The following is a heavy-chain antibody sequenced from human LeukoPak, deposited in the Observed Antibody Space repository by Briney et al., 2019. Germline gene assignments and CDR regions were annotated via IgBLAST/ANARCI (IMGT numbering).Heavy chain of an antibody. D-gene: IGHD3-22*01. Sequence: SETLSLTCTVSGGSISSSSYYWGWIRQPPGKGLEWIGSIYYSGSTYYNPSLKSRVTISVDTSKNQFSLKLSSVTAADTAVYYCARVSTRGHYDTSGYYGGDLDYWGQGTLVTVSS. J-gene: IGHJ4*02. V-gene: IGHV4-39*01. CDR2: IYYSGST. CDR1: GGSISSSSYY. CDR3: ARVSTRGHYDTSGYYGGDLDY.